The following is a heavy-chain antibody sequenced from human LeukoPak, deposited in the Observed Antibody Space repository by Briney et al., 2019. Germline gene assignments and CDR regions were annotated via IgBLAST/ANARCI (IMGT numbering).Heavy chain of an antibody. J-gene: IGHJ4*02. CDR3: ATDSTAWSRDS. V-gene: IGHV3-21*01. Sequence: GGSLRLSCAGSGFLFSSRSMSWVRQAPGKGLEWVSTITITGYTYYAESVKGRFTISRDNAKNSLYLQMNSLRAEDTALYYCATDSTAWSRDSWGQGTLVTVSS. D-gene: IGHD6-19*01. CDR2: ITITGYT. CDR1: GFLFSSRS.